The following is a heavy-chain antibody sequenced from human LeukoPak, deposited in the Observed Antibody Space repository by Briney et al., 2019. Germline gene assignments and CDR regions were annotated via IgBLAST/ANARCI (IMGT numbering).Heavy chain of an antibody. D-gene: IGHD3-10*01. CDR2: IYYTGST. Sequence: SETLSLTCNVSDDSISSADYYWTWIRQSPVKGLEWIGYIYYTGSTYYNPSLRSRLSISLDTSKNQFDLKLISVTAADTAVYYCARLWFVDGMDVWGQGTTVTVSS. CDR1: DDSISSADYY. J-gene: IGHJ6*02. CDR3: ARLWFVDGMDV. V-gene: IGHV4-30-4*08.